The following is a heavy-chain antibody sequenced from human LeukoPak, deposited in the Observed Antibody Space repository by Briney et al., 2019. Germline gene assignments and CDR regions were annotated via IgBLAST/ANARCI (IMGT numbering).Heavy chain of an antibody. CDR2: ISWNSGSI. CDR1: GFTFDDYA. D-gene: IGHD2-8*01. CDR3: AQDRCTNGVCYDGMDV. Sequence: GGSLRLSCAASGFTFDDYAMHWVRQAPGKGLEWVSGISWNSGSIGYADSVKGRFTISRDNAKNSLYLQMNSLRAEDTALYYCAQDRCTNGVCYDGMDVWGQGTTVTVSS. J-gene: IGHJ6*02. V-gene: IGHV3-9*01.